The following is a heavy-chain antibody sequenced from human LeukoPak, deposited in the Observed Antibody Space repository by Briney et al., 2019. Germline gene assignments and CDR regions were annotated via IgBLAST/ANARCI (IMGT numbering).Heavy chain of an antibody. CDR3: ARMPLAGQYNDC. Sequence: PGGSLRLSCAASGFTFSSYEMNWVRQAPGKGLEWVSYISGSGEGIYYADSVKGRFTMSRDNARNSLYLQMSSLRAEDTAVYYCARMPLAGQYNDCWGQGTLVTVSS. CDR2: ISGSGEGI. CDR1: GFTFSSYE. D-gene: IGHD6-19*01. J-gene: IGHJ4*02. V-gene: IGHV3-48*03.